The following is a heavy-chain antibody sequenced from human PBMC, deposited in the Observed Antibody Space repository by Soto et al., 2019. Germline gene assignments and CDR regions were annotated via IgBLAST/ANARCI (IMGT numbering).Heavy chain of an antibody. CDR1: GYTFTGYY. CDR3: ARDFLPSGYVGP. D-gene: IGHD5-12*01. CDR2: INPNSGGT. J-gene: IGHJ5*02. V-gene: IGHV1-2*02. Sequence: GASVKVSCKASGYTFTGYYMHWVRQAPGQGLEWMGWINPNSGGTNYAQKFQGRVTMTRNTSISTAYMELSRLRSDDTAVYYCARDFLPSGYVGPWGQGTLVTVSS.